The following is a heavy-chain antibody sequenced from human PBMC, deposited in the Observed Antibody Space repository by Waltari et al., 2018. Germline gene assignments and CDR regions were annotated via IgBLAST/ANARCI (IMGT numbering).Heavy chain of an antibody. CDR2: IRSKAYGGTT. Sequence: EVQLVESGGGLVQPGRSLRLSCTASGFTFGDYAMTWVRQAPGTGREGVSFIRSKAYGGTTEYAASVKGRFTISRDDSKSIAYLQMNSLKIEDTAIYFCTSGISATGTQYWGQGTLVTVSS. V-gene: IGHV3-49*04. CDR1: GFTFGDYA. J-gene: IGHJ4*02. D-gene: IGHD6-13*01. CDR3: TSGISATGTQY.